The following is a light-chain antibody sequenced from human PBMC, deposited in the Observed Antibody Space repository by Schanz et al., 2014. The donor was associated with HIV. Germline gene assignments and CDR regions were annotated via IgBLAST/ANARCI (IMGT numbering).Light chain of an antibody. CDR3: HQFRNYPTT. V-gene: IGKV3-15*01. Sequence: EKVMTQSPANVSLSPGESATLFCRASQGIARNLAWYQHKPGQAPRLLIYSASTRATGIPARFSGSASGTEFTLTISSLKSEDFATYYCHQFRNYPTTFGPGTKVDIK. J-gene: IGKJ3*01. CDR1: QGIARN. CDR2: SAS.